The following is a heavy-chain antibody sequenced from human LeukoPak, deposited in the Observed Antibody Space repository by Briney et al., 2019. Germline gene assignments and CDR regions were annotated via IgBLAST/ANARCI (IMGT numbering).Heavy chain of an antibody. V-gene: IGHV3-7*01. CDR2: IKQDGSEK. CDR1: GFTFSSYW. Sequence: GGSLRLSCAASGFTFSSYWMSWVRQAPGKGLEWVANIKQDGSEKYYVDSVKGRFTISRDNAKNSLYLRMNSLRAEDTAVYYCARGTIVGATYWFDPWGQGTLVTVSS. CDR3: ARGTIVGATYWFDP. D-gene: IGHD1-26*01. J-gene: IGHJ5*02.